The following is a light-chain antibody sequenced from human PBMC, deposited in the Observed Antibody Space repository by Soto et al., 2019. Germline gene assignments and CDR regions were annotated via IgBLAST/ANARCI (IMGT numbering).Light chain of an antibody. CDR1: QSVSSSY. Sequence: EIVLTQSPGTLSLSPGERATLSCRASQSVSSSYLAWYQQKPGQAPRLLIYGASSMATGIPDRFSGSGSGTDFTLTISRLEPEDFAVYYCQQYGSSHSFGQGTKVAIK. CDR2: GAS. V-gene: IGKV3-20*01. CDR3: QQYGSSHS. J-gene: IGKJ1*01.